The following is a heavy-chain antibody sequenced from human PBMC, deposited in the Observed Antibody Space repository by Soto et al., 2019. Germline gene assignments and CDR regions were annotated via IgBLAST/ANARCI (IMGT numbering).Heavy chain of an antibody. V-gene: IGHV4-61*08. CDR3: ARDHPHSYGVYYFDY. CDR1: GGSISDNDYY. CDR2: IYSSGST. J-gene: IGHJ4*02. Sequence: ETLSLTCTVSGGSISDNDYYWNWIRQSPGKGLEWIGYIYSSGSTHYNPSLQNRVTISIDTSKNQVSLKVNSVTAADTAVYYCARDHPHSYGVYYFDYWGQGTPVTVSS. D-gene: IGHD5-18*01.